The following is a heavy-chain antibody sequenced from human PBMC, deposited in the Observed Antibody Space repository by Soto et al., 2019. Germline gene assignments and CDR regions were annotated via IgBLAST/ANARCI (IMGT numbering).Heavy chain of an antibody. CDR3: ARGWFGPDV. CDR2: IDNAGTDS. CDR1: GFTFSGRA. D-gene: IGHD3-10*01. Sequence: EVQLVESGGGLVQPGGSLRLSCAASGFTFSGRAMHWVRQAPGKGMVWVSGIDNAGTDSTYADSVKGRFTSSRDNAKNQLYLQMNSLRVEDKAVYYCARGWFGPDVWGKGTTVTVSS. V-gene: IGHV3-74*01. J-gene: IGHJ6*04.